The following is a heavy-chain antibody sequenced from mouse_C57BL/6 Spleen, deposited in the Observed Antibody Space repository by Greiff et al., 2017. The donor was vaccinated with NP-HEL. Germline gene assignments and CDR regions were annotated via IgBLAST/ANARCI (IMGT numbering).Heavy chain of an antibody. J-gene: IGHJ4*01. CDR2: INPSNGGT. CDR1: GYTFTSYW. D-gene: IGHD1-1*01. V-gene: IGHV1-53*01. Sequence: QVQLQQPGTELVKPGASVKLSCKASGYTFTSYWMHWVKQRPGQGLEWIGNINPSNGGTNYNEKFKSKATLTVDKSSSTAYMQRSSLTSEDSAVYYCARRLPSTVVARDYAMDYWGQGTSVTVSS. CDR3: ARRLPSTVVARDYAMDY.